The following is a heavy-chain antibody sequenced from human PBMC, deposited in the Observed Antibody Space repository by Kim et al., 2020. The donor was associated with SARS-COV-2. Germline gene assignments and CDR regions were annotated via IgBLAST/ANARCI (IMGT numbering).Heavy chain of an antibody. CDR2: ISGSGDRI. CDR1: GFSFSSYS. V-gene: IGHV3-23*01. CDR3: AKERACSGGYCADFDS. Sequence: GGSLRLSCAASGFSFSSYSMSWVRQAPGKGLEWVSVISGSGDRIYYADSVKGRFTISRDNSKNTLYVQMSSLRAEDTAIYYCAKERACSGGYCADFDSWGQGILVTVSS. J-gene: IGHJ4*02. D-gene: IGHD2-21*02.